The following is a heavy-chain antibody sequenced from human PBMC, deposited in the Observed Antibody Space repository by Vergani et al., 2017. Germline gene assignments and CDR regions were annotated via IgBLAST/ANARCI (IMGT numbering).Heavy chain of an antibody. J-gene: IGHJ4*02. D-gene: IGHD6-6*01. Sequence: EVQLVESGGGLVQPGRSLRLSCAASGFTFDDYAMHWVRQAPGKGLEWVSGISWNSGSIGYADSVKGRFTSSRDNAKNSLYLQMNSLRAEDTALYYCAKDTQYSSSSGDFDYWGQGTLVTVSS. V-gene: IGHV3-9*01. CDR3: AKDTQYSSSSGDFDY. CDR1: GFTFDDYA. CDR2: ISWNSGSI.